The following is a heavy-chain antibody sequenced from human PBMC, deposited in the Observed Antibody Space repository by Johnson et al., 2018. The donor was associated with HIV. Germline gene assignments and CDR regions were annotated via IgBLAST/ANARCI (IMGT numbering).Heavy chain of an antibody. CDR1: GFTFSNYG. J-gene: IGHJ3*02. D-gene: IGHD6-13*01. CDR2: TWFDGINK. V-gene: IGHV3-33*06. Sequence: QVQLVESGGGVVQPGRSLRLSCAASGFTFSNYGMHWVRQAPGKGLEWVAVTWFDGINKYYSDSVKGRFTISRDNSKNTLYLQMNSLRAEDTAVDYCAKVAVATAAGGVALDIWGPGTMVTVSS. CDR3: AKVAVATAAGGVALDI.